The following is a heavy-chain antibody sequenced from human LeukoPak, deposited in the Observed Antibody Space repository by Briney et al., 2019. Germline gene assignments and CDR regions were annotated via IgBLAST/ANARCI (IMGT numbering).Heavy chain of an antibody. J-gene: IGHJ3*02. CDR1: GFTFSSYG. CDR2: ISGSGGST. D-gene: IGHD3-10*01. V-gene: IGHV3-23*01. Sequence: GGSLRLSCAASGFTFSSYGMSWVRQAPGKGLEWVSAISGSGGSTYYADSVKGRFTISRDNSKNTLYLQMNSLRTEDTAVYYCARDIVRGEDAFDIWGQGTMVTVSS. CDR3: ARDIVRGEDAFDI.